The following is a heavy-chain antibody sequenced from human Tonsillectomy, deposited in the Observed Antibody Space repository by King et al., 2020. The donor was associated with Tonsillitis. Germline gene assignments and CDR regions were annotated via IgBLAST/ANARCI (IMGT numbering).Heavy chain of an antibody. CDR3: ARLGTLVRGVIDYYYGMDV. CDR2: IYPGDSDT. V-gene: IGHV5-51*01. J-gene: IGHJ6*02. D-gene: IGHD3-10*01. Sequence: VQLVESGAEVKKPGESLKISCKGSGYSFTRNWIGWVRQMPGKGLEWMGIIYPGDSDTRYSPSFQGQVTISADKSISTAYQQWSSLKASDTAMYYCARLGTLVRGVIDYYYGMDVWGQGTTVTVSS. CDR1: GYSFTRNW.